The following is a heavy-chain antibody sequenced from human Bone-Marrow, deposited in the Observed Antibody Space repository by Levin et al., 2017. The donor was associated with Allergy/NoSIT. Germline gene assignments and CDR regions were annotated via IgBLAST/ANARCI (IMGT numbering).Heavy chain of an antibody. CDR2: VSPSGSNT. CDR3: AKIASNPNGVFPFDF. J-gene: IGHJ4*02. CDR1: GFTFRSYA. V-gene: IGHV3-23*01. D-gene: IGHD2-8*01. Sequence: LSLTCAASGFTFRSYAMSWVRQAPGKGLEWVSGVSPSGSNTYYSDSVKGRFTISRDNSKNTLSLQLKSLRAEDTAVYHCAKIASNPNGVFPFDFWGQGTLVTVSS.